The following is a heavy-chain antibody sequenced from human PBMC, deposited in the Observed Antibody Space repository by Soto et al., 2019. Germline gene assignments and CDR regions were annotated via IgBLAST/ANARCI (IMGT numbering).Heavy chain of an antibody. CDR3: AKVAVAASYYYYYYMDV. J-gene: IGHJ6*03. CDR2: ISGSGGST. Sequence: EVQLLESGGGLVQPGGSLRLSCAASGCTFSSYAMSWVRQAPGKVLEWVSAISGSGGSTYYADSVKGRFTISRDNSKNTLYLQRNSLRAEDTAVYYCAKVAVAASYYYYYYMDVWRKGTTVTVSS. V-gene: IGHV3-23*01. D-gene: IGHD2-15*01. CDR1: GCTFSSYA.